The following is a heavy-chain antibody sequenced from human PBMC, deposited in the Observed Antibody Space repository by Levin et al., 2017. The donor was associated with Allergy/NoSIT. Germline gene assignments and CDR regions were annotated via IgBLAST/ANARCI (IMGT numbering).Heavy chain of an antibody. CDR3: GYNGGKQYYDDSIK. CDR2: VYIGGSQ. Sequence: LSLTCAASGFTVSITYMSWVRQAPGKGLEWVSVVYIGGSQYYAASVKGRFTISRDNSKNTLYLQMNSLRAEDTAVYYCGYNGGKQYYDDSIKWGQGTLVTVSS. J-gene: IGHJ4*02. V-gene: IGHV3-66*01. D-gene: IGHD3-22*01. CDR1: GFTVSITY.